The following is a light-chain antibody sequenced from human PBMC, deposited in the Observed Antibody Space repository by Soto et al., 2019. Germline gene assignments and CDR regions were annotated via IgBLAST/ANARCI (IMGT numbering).Light chain of an antibody. J-gene: IGKJ3*01. CDR2: GAS. CDR3: QQAGT. CDR1: QSVSSN. Sequence: EIVMTQSPATLSVSPGERATLSCRASQSVSSNLAWYQQKPGQAPRLLIYGASTRATGIPARFSGSGPGTEFTLTISSLQSEDFAVYYCQQAGTFGPGTKVDIK. V-gene: IGKV3-15*01.